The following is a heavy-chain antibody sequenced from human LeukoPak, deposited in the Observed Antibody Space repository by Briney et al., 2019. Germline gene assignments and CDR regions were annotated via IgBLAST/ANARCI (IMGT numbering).Heavy chain of an antibody. CDR2: IIPIFGTA. D-gene: IGHD3-22*01. J-gene: IGHJ4*02. CDR3: AIENYYHTTGYRDY. CDR1: GGTFSSYA. V-gene: IGHV1-69*05. Sequence: ASVKVSCKASGGTFSSYAISWVRQAPGQGLEWMGGIIPIFGTANYAQKFQGRVTITTDESTSTAYMELSSLRSEDTAVYYCAIENYYHTTGYRDYWGQGTLVTVSS.